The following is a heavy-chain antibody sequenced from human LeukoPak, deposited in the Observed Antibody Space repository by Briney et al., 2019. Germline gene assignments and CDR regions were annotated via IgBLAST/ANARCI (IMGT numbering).Heavy chain of an antibody. CDR1: GYTFTSYA. CDR3: ATISAGPARY. V-gene: IGHV1-18*01. Sequence: ASVKVSCKASGYTFTSYAMHWVRQAPGQGLEWMGWISAYNGNTNYAQKLQGRVTMTTDTSASTAYMELRSLRSDDTAVYYCATISAGPARYWGQGTLVTVSS. J-gene: IGHJ4*02. CDR2: ISAYNGNT. D-gene: IGHD6-13*01.